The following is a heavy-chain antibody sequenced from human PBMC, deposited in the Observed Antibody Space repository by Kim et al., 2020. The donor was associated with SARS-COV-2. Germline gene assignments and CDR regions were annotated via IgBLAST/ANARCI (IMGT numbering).Heavy chain of an antibody. V-gene: IGHV3-30*04. D-gene: IGHD3-16*01. CDR2: ISYDGRNE. CDR3: ARDRFGSVVRGVDY. J-gene: IGHJ4*02. CDR1: GFPFRTYA. Sequence: LSLTCADSGFPFRTYAMHWVRQAPGKGLEWVAVISYDGRNEYYADSVKGRFTISRDNSKNTLYLQMNSLRVEDTAMYHCARDRFGSVVRGVDYWGQGTLVTVSS.